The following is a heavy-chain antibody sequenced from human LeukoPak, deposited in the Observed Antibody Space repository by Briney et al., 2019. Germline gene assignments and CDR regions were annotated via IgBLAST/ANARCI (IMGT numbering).Heavy chain of an antibody. CDR1: GFTFTRSA. D-gene: IGHD3-22*01. CDR3: AAADYYDSSGYYPYAFHI. J-gene: IGHJ3*02. V-gene: IGHV1-58*02. CDR2: IVVGSGNT. Sequence: PSVKVSYKASGFTFTRSAMQWVRQARGQRLEWIGWIVVGSGNTNYAQTFQERVTITRDMSTSTAYMELSSLRSEDTAVYYCAAADYYDSSGYYPYAFHIWGQGTMVTVSS.